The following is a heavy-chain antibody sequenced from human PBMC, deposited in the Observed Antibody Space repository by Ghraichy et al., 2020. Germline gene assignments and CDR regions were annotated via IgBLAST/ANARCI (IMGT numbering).Heavy chain of an antibody. CDR2: IKHDESEK. CDR1: GFIFSSYY. CDR3: ARGGYNYGSNPIDY. D-gene: IGHD5-18*01. V-gene: IGHV3-7*04. Sequence: ETLSLTCAASGFIFSSYYMTWVRQVPGKGLEWVANIKHDESEKYYVDSVKGRFTISRDNAKNSLYLQMNSLRPDDTAAYYCARGGYNYGSNPIDYWGQGTLVIVSS. J-gene: IGHJ4*02.